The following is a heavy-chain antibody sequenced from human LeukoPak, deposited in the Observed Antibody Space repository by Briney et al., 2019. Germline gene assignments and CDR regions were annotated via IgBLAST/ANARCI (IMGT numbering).Heavy chain of an antibody. CDR3: ARRAYDFWSGYRQPPYYYYYMDV. Sequence: SVKVSCKASGYTFISYDINWVRQAPGQGLEWMGGIIPIFGTANYAQKFQGRVTITADESTSTAYMELSSLRSEDTAVYYCARRAYDFWSGYRQPPYYYYYMDVWGKGTTVTVSS. CDR2: IIPIFGTA. J-gene: IGHJ6*03. CDR1: GYTFISYD. V-gene: IGHV1-69*13. D-gene: IGHD3-3*01.